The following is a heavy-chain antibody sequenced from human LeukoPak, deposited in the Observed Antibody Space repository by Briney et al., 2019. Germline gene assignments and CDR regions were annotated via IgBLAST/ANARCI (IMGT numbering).Heavy chain of an antibody. CDR3: ARDLFIATAPTDY. CDR1: GYTFTAYY. Sequence: GASVKVSCTASGYTFTAYYIHWVRQAPGQGLEWMGWINPNNGGTNYAQKFQGRVTMTRDTSISTAYMELSSLRSDDTAVYYCARDLFIATAPTDYWGQGTLVTVSS. J-gene: IGHJ4*02. CDR2: INPNNGGT. D-gene: IGHD6-13*01. V-gene: IGHV1-2*02.